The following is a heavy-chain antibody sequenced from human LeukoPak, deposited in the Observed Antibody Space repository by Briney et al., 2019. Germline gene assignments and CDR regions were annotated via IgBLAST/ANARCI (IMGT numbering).Heavy chain of an antibody. V-gene: IGHV1-2*02. J-gene: IGHJ4*02. D-gene: IGHD5-12*01. CDR3: ARQRGYSGYDPLGY. Sequence: ASVKVSCKASGYTFTGYYMHWMRQAPGQGLEWMGWINPNSGGTNYAQKFQGRVTMTRDTSISTAYMELSRLRSDDTAVYYCARQRGYSGYDPLGYWGQGTLVTVSS. CDR1: GYTFTGYY. CDR2: INPNSGGT.